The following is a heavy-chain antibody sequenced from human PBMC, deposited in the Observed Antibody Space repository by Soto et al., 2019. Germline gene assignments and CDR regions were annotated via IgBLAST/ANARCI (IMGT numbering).Heavy chain of an antibody. J-gene: IGHJ4*02. D-gene: IGHD2-21*02. CDR2: IYYSGST. CDR1: GGSVSSGSYY. V-gene: IGHV4-61*01. Sequence: PSETLSLTCTVSGGSVSSGSYYWSWIRQPPGKGLEWIGYIYYSGSTNYNPSLKSRVTISVDTSKNQFSLKLSSVTAADTAVYYCASVYCGGDCYHDYWGQGTLVTVSS. CDR3: ASVYCGGDCYHDY.